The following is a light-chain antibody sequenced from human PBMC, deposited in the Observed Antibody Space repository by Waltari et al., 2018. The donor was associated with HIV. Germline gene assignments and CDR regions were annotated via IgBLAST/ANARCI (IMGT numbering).Light chain of an antibody. V-gene: IGKV1-39*01. CDR3: QQSHSVPCT. CDR2: AAS. Sequence: DIQMTQSPSSLSASVGDRVTIPCRASQNINTELNWYQQKPGKAPKLLVYAASSFQSGVPARISGSGSGTDFTLTISTLQPDDSATYFCQQSHSVPCTFGAGTKVDVK. CDR1: QNINTE. J-gene: IGKJ4*01.